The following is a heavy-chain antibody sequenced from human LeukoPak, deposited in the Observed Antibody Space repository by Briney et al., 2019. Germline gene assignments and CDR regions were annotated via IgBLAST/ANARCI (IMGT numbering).Heavy chain of an antibody. J-gene: IGHJ4*02. CDR2: IRSKGYGGAA. D-gene: IGHD6-25*01. CDR1: GLTFGNYA. Sequence: GGSLRLSCTASGLTFGNYAMSWVRQAPGKGLEWVGYIRSKGYGGAAEYAASVRGRFIISRDDSKSIAYLQMNSLKTEDTAAYYCTASSGFDYWGRGTLVTVSS. CDR3: TASSGFDY. V-gene: IGHV3-49*04.